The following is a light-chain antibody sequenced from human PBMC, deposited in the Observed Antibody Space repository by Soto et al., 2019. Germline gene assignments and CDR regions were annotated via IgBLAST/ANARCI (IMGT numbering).Light chain of an antibody. CDR2: AAS. J-gene: IGKJ1*01. Sequence: DIQVTYSPPTLSASEGDRVTITCRASQTISTWMAWYQQKPGKAPKLLIYAASNLQNGVPSRFSGSGFGTDFTLTISSLQPEDFATHYCQQANSFPRTLGQATKVDIK. CDR3: QQANSFPRT. CDR1: QTISTW. V-gene: IGKV1-12*01.